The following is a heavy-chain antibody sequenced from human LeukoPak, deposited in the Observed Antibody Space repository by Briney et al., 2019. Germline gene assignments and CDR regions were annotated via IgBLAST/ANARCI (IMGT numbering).Heavy chain of an antibody. CDR2: ISSSSSYI. CDR1: GFTFSSYG. Sequence: GGSLRLSCAASGFTFSSYGMHWVRQAPGKGLEWVSSISSSSSYIYYADSVKGRFTISRDNAKNSLYLQMNSLRAEDTAVYYCARDGAVTGAFDIWGQGTMVTVSS. J-gene: IGHJ3*02. D-gene: IGHD3-3*01. V-gene: IGHV3-21*01. CDR3: ARDGAVTGAFDI.